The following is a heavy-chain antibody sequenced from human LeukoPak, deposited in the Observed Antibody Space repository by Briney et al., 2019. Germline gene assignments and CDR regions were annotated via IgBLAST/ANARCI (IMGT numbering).Heavy chain of an antibody. CDR3: AKGIWPDLAFDI. CDR1: GFTFSSYG. J-gene: IGHJ3*02. CDR2: IRYDGSNK. Sequence: GGSLRLSCAASGFTFSSYGMHWVRQATGKGLEWVAFIRYDGSNKYYADSVKGRFTISRDNSKNTLYLQMNSLRAEDTAVYYCAKGIWPDLAFDIWGQGTMVTVSS. D-gene: IGHD2/OR15-2a*01. V-gene: IGHV3-30*02.